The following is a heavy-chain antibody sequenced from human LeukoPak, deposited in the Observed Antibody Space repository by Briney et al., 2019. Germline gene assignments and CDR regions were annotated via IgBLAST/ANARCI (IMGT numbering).Heavy chain of an antibody. Sequence: SETLSLTCTVSGDSISSYYWSWIRQPPGKGLEWIGYIYNSESTNYNPSLESRVTISEDTSKNQFSLMLTSVTAADTAVYYCARVVYSHYWPEGMDVWGQGTTVTVSS. CDR3: ARVVYSHYWPEGMDV. V-gene: IGHV4-59*01. J-gene: IGHJ6*02. CDR1: GDSISSYY. CDR2: IYNSEST. D-gene: IGHD4-11*01.